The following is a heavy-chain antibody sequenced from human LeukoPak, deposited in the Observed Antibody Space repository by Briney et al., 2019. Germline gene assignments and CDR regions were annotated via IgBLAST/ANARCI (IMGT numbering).Heavy chain of an antibody. CDR3: AKEPNYYDSSGYPDY. CDR1: GFTFSSYG. CDR2: IRYDGSNK. Sequence: GGSLRLSCAASGFTFSSYGMHWVRQAPGKGLEWVAFIRYDGSNKYYADSVKGRFTISRDNSKNTLSLQMNSLRAEDTAVYYCAKEPNYYDSSGYPDYWGQGTLVTVSS. J-gene: IGHJ4*02. D-gene: IGHD3-22*01. V-gene: IGHV3-30*02.